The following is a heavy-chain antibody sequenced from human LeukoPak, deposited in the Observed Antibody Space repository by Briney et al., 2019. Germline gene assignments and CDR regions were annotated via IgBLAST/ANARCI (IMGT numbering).Heavy chain of an antibody. J-gene: IGHJ4*02. D-gene: IGHD3-22*01. CDR2: IYTSGTT. V-gene: IGHV4-4*07. CDR3: ARHRLHYDRSRYQSHFFDY. Sequence: SETLSLTCTVSGASISSSYWGCIRPPAGKGMEWMGRIYTSGTTNYNPSLKSRVTMSVDTSKNQFSLKLTSVTAAVSAVYYWARHRLHYDRSRYQSHFFDYWGQGTLDTVSS. CDR1: GASISSSY.